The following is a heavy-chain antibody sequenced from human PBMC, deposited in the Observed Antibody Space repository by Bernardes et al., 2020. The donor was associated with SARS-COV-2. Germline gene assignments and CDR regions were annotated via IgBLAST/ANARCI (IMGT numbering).Heavy chain of an antibody. V-gene: IGHV3-30*18. D-gene: IGHD3-3*01. CDR2: ISYDGSNK. CDR1: GFTFRSYA. CDR3: AKDEARQIRFLAWLSFNFDH. Sequence: GGSLRLSCAASGFTFRSYAIHWVRQAPGKGLEWVATISYDGSNKYYADSVKGRFTISRDDSKNTLYLQMSSLRAEDTAVYYCAKDEARQIRFLAWLSFNFDHWRQGTLVTVSS. J-gene: IGHJ4*02.